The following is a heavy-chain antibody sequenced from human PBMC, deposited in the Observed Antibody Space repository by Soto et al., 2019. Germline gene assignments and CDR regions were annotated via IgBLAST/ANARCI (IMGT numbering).Heavy chain of an antibody. J-gene: IGHJ4*02. CDR3: AREAAAGTLDY. CDR2: ISAYNGNT. D-gene: IGHD6-13*01. Sequence: QVQLVQSGAEVKKPGASVKVSCKASGYTFTSYGISWVRQAPGQGLEWMGWISAYNGNTNYAQKLQGTLTRPTDTSPSTAYMELRSLRSDDTAVYYCAREAAAGTLDYWGQGTRGTVSS. CDR1: GYTFTSYG. V-gene: IGHV1-18*01.